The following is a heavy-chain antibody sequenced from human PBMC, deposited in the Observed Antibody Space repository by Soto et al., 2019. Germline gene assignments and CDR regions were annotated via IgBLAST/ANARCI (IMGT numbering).Heavy chain of an antibody. J-gene: IGHJ3*01. CDR3: ARDDPGPQAFDL. Sequence: SLRLSCVASGFTITRHYMHWVRQAAGKGLVWVSHIRGDGSDIKYADSVRGRFTISIDNVKNTLFLHMNNLRAEDTALYYCARDDPGPQAFDLWGQGTMVTVSS. V-gene: IGHV3-74*03. CDR1: GFTITRHY. CDR2: IRGDGSDI.